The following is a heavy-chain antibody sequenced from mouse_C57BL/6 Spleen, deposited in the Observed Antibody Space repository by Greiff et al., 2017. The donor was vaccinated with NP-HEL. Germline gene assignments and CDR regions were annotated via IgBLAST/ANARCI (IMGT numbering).Heavy chain of an antibody. Sequence: EVKLVESGGGLVQPGASLRLSCAASGFTFTDYYMSWVRQPPGKAPEWLALLRNKANGYTTEYTASVKGRFTISRDNSQNILYLQMNTLRAEDSATYYCVKADYYGSSYWYFDVWGTGTTVTVSS. J-gene: IGHJ1*03. V-gene: IGHV7-4*01. CDR3: VKADYYGSSYWYFDV. CDR1: GFTFTDYY. CDR2: LRNKANGYTT. D-gene: IGHD1-1*01.